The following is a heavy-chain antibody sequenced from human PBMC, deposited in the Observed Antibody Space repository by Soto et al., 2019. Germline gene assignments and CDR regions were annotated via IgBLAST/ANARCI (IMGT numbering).Heavy chain of an antibody. CDR3: AGRGYFDWLLEGSAFDI. Sequence: SETLSLTCAVYGGSFSGYYWSWIRQPPGKGLEWIGEINHSGSTNYNPSLKSRVTISVDTSKNQFSLKLSSVTAADTAVYYCAGRGYFDWLLEGSAFDIWGQGTMVTVSS. D-gene: IGHD3-9*01. CDR1: GGSFSGYY. CDR2: INHSGST. J-gene: IGHJ3*02. V-gene: IGHV4-34*01.